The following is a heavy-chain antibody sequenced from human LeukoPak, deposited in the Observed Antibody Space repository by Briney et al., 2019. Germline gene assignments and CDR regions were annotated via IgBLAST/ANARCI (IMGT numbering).Heavy chain of an antibody. D-gene: IGHD4/OR15-4a*01. CDR1: GYSISSGYY. Sequence: PSETLSLTCTVSGYSISSGYYWGWIRQPPGKGLEWIASSYHSGITNFNPSLKSRVIISLDTSKNQFSLKLSSVTAADTAVYFCVRMGHPLSISYFDYWGQGTLVTVSP. CDR2: SYHSGIT. V-gene: IGHV4-38-2*02. J-gene: IGHJ4*02. CDR3: VRMGHPLSISYFDY.